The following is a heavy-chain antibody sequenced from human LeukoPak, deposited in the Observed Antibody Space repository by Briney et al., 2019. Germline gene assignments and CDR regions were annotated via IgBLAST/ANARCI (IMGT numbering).Heavy chain of an antibody. V-gene: IGHV4-34*01. CDR1: GGSFSGYY. D-gene: IGHD6-25*01. CDR2: INHSGST. J-gene: IGHJ3*02. Sequence: SETLSLTCAVYGGSFSGYYWSWIRQPPGKGLEWIGEINHSGSTNYNPSLKSRVTISVDTSKNQFSLKLSSVTAADTAVYYRARGRLSRAFDIWGQGTMVTVSS. CDR3: ARGRLSRAFDI.